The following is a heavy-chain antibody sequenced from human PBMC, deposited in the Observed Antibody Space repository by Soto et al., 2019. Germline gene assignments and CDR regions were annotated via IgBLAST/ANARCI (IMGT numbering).Heavy chain of an antibody. D-gene: IGHD3-3*01. CDR3: ASQTYYDFWSGYPYYYYYGMDV. V-gene: IGHV5-10-1*01. J-gene: IGHJ6*02. CDR1: GYSFTIYW. CDR2: IDPSDSYT. Sequence: GESLKISCNGSGYSFTIYWISWVRQMPGKGLEWMGRIDPSDSYTNYSPSFQGHVTISADKSISTAYLQWSSLKASDTAMYYCASQTYYDFWSGYPYYYYYGMDVWGQGTTVTVSS.